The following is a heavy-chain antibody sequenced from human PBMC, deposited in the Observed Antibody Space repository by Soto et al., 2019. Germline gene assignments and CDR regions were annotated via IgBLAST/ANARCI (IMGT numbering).Heavy chain of an antibody. D-gene: IGHD3-10*01. CDR3: ARENTMVRGVINAPRPPFDF. CDR2: IIPILGIA. Sequence: SVKVSCKASGGTFSSYTISWVRQAPGQGLEWKGRIIPILGIANYAQKFQGRVTITADKSTSTAYMELSSLRSEDTAVYYCARENTMVRGVINAPRPPFDFWGQGTLVTVSS. V-gene: IGHV1-69*04. J-gene: IGHJ5*01. CDR1: GGTFSSYT.